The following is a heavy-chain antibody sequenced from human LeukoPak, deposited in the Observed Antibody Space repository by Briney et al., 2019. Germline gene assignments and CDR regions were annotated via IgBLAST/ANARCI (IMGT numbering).Heavy chain of an antibody. D-gene: IGHD3-10*01. CDR2: INHSGST. CDR1: GGSFSGYY. J-gene: IGHJ5*02. CDR3: ARDSAPYYYGSGSYEYNWFDP. V-gene: IGHV4-34*01. Sequence: SETLSLTCAVYGGSFSGYYWSWIRQPPGKGLEWIGEINHSGSTNYNPSLKSRVTISVDTSKNQFSLKLSSVTAADTAVYYCARDSAPYYYGSGSYEYNWFDPWGQGTLVTVSS.